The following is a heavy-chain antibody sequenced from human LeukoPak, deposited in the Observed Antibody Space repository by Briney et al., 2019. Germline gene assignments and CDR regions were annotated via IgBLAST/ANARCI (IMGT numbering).Heavy chain of an antibody. CDR1: GFTFSSYS. CDR3: ASSDYYVKDGFDY. J-gene: IGHJ4*02. V-gene: IGHV3-21*01. D-gene: IGHD3-10*02. Sequence: EGSLRLSCAASGFTFSSYSMNWVRQAPGKGLEWVSSISSSSSYIYYADSVKGRFTISRDNAKNSLYLQMNSLRAEDTAVYYCASSDYYVKDGFDYWGQGTLVTVSS. CDR2: ISSSSSYI.